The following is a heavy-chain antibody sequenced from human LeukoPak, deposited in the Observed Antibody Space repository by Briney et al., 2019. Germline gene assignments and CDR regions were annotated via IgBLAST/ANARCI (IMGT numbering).Heavy chain of an antibody. Sequence: GGSLRLSCAASGFTFGSYWMSWVRQAPGKGLECVANIKQDGSEKYYVDSVKGRFTISRDNAKNSPYLQMNSLRAEDTAVYYCARHGGSYYVGRYYYYMDVWGKGTTVTISS. CDR2: IKQDGSEK. V-gene: IGHV3-7*01. CDR1: GFTFGSYW. D-gene: IGHD1-26*01. J-gene: IGHJ6*03. CDR3: ARHGGSYYVGRYYYYMDV.